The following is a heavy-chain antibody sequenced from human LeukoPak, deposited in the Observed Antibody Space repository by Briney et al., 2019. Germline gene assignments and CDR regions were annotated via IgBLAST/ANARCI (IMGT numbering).Heavy chain of an antibody. Sequence: ASVKVSCKASGYTFTSYGISWVRQAPGQGLEWMGWISAYNGNTNYAQKLQGRVTMTTDTSTSTAYMELRSLRSDDTAVYYCARDRDYYGSGSPSDLGYWGQGTLVTVSS. CDR2: ISAYNGNT. V-gene: IGHV1-18*01. J-gene: IGHJ4*02. CDR1: GYTFTSYG. D-gene: IGHD3-10*01. CDR3: ARDRDYYGSGSPSDLGY.